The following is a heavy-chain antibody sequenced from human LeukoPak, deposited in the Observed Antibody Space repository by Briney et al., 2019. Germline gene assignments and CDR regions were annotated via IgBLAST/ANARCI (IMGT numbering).Heavy chain of an antibody. J-gene: IGHJ6*04. CDR3: ARDQGARDV. V-gene: IGHV4-34*01. Sequence: SETLSLTCAVSGGSFSGYYWSWIRQPPGKGLEWIGEINHSGSTNYNPSLKSRVTISVDTSKNQFSLKLSSVTAADTAVYYCARDQGARDVWGKGTTVTVSS. CDR2: INHSGST. CDR1: GGSFSGYY. D-gene: IGHD1-26*01.